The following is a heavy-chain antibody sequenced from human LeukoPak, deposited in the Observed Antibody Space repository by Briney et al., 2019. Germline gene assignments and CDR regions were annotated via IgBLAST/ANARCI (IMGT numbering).Heavy chain of an antibody. Sequence: SETLSLTCIVSGGSIGSYYWSWVRQTPGKGLEWIGYVYYTGRTNYNPSLKGRVTIFVDTSKNQFSLKLSSVAAADTAVYYCARLTEGWWGQGALVTVSS. D-gene: IGHD2-15*01. CDR1: GGSIGSYY. J-gene: IGHJ4*02. V-gene: IGHV4-59*08. CDR2: VYYTGRT. CDR3: ARLTEGW.